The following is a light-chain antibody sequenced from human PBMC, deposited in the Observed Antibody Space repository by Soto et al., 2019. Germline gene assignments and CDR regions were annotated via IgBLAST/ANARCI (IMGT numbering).Light chain of an antibody. CDR1: QSVSNNY. J-gene: IGKJ1*01. CDR3: HQRSNWPWT. CDR2: DAS. V-gene: IGKV3-11*01. Sequence: IVLTQYNPTLALPPGERATLSCRTSQSVSNNYLAWYQQKPGQAPRLLIYDASNRATGIPARFSGSGSGTDFTLTISSLEPEDFAVYFCHQRSNWPWTFGQGTKVDI.